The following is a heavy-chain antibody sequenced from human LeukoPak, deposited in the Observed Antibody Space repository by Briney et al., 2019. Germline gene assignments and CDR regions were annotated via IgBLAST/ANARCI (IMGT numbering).Heavy chain of an antibody. Sequence: SQTLSLTCTVSGGSISSYYWTWIRQPPGKGLEWIGYMYYSGSTNYNPSLKSRVTISLDTSKNQFSLKLTSVTAADTAVYYCARDRAGDKAFDIWGQGTMVTVSS. CDR2: MYYSGST. CDR1: GGSISSYY. V-gene: IGHV4-59*12. D-gene: IGHD2-15*01. J-gene: IGHJ3*02. CDR3: ARDRAGDKAFDI.